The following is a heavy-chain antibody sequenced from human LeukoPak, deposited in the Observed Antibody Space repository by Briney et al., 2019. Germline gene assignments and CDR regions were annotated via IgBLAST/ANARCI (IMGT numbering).Heavy chain of an antibody. D-gene: IGHD5-18*01. CDR2: IYHSGST. CDR1: GGSLSSSNW. V-gene: IGHV4-4*02. Sequence: SGTLSLTCAVSGGSLSSSNWWSWVRQPPGKGLEWIGEIYHSGSTNYNPSLKSRVTISVDKSKNQFSLKLSSVTAADTAVYYCARDPGGYSYGNFDYWGQGTLVTVSS. CDR3: ARDPGGYSYGNFDY. J-gene: IGHJ4*02.